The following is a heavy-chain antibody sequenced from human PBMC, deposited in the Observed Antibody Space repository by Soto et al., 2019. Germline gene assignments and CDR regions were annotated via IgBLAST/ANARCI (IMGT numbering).Heavy chain of an antibody. CDR2: IIPIFGTA. V-gene: IGHV1-69*13. D-gene: IGHD1-7*01. CDR3: ATGTYNWNYKSFDY. J-gene: IGHJ4*02. Sequence: ASVKVSCTASGCTFSSYAISWVRQAPGQGLEWMGGIIPIFGTANYAQKFQGRVTITADESTSTAYMELSSLRSEDTAVYYCATGTYNWNYKSFDYWGQGTLVTVSS. CDR1: GCTFSSYA.